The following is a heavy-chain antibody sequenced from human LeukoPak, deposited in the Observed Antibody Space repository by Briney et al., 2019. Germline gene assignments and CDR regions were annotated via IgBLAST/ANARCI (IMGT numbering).Heavy chain of an antibody. J-gene: IGHJ4*02. CDR1: GYTFTSYY. Sequence: ASVKVSCKASGYTFTSYYMHWVRQAPGQGLEWMGIINPSGGSTSYAQKFQGRVTMTRDTSTSTVYMELSSLRSDDTAVYYCARSWAAMVAPDYWGQGTLVTVSS. V-gene: IGHV1-46*01. CDR2: INPSGGST. D-gene: IGHD5-18*01. CDR3: ARSWAAMVAPDY.